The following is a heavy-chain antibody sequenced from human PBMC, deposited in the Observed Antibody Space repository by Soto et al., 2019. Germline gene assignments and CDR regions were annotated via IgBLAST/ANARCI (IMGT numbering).Heavy chain of an antibody. CDR2: IYYSGVT. J-gene: IGHJ5*02. V-gene: IGHV4-59*01. Sequence: QGQLQESGPGLVKPSETLSLTCTVSGDSISTYNWGWIRQPPGKGLEWIGCIYYSGVTNYNPSLKSRGTISVDTPKNQLSLKLNSVTAADPAVYYCARVAADIASWVDPWGQGTLVTVSS. D-gene: IGHD5-12*01. CDR1: GDSISTYN. CDR3: ARVAADIASWVDP.